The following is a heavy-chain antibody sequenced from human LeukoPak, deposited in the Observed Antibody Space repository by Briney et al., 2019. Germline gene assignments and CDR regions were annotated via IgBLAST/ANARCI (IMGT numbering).Heavy chain of an antibody. Sequence: GGSLRLSCAASGFTFSNAWMNWVRQAPGKGLEWVGRIKSKTDGGTTDYAAPVKGRFTISRDDSKNTLYLQMNSLKTEDTAVYYCTTDCNDSSGSIVYYYYYYGMDVWGQGTTVTVSS. J-gene: IGHJ6*02. CDR2: IKSKTDGGTT. V-gene: IGHV3-15*07. CDR1: GFTFSNAW. CDR3: TTDCNDSSGSIVYYYYYYGMDV. D-gene: IGHD3-22*01.